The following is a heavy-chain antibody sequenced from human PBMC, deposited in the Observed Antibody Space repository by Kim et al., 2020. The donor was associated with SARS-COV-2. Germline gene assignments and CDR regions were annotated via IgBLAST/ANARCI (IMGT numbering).Heavy chain of an antibody. CDR1: GGSFISFH. CDR2: TYSSGNA. CDR3: ARMGDYYDSSGYYGGRGGIDY. J-gene: IGHJ4*02. Sequence: SETLSLTCTVFGGSFISFHWSWIRQPPGKGLEFIGYTYSSGNAKYNPSLESRVAISLDTSNNQFSLNLTSVTAADTAVYYCARMGDYYDSSGYYGGRGGIDYWGQGSLVTVSS. D-gene: IGHD3-22*01. V-gene: IGHV4-59*13.